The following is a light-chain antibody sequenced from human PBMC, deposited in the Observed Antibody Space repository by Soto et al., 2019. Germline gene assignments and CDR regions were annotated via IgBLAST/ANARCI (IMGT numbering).Light chain of an antibody. CDR2: GAF. CDR1: PSVTNY. J-gene: IGKJ5*01. V-gene: IGKV3-11*01. CDR3: QQRNIWPPVT. Sequence: IVLTQSPAPLSLSPGERATLSCRSSPSVTNYLAWYQQKPGQAPRLLIYGAFNRATGIPARFSGSGSGTDFTLTISSLEPEDFAVYYCQQRNIWPPVTLGQGTRLEIK.